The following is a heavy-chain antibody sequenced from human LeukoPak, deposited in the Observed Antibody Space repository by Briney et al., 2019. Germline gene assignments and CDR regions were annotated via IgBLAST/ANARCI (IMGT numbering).Heavy chain of an antibody. V-gene: IGHV4-38-2*01. Sequence: GSLSLSCAASGFTLRDYTMNWVRQPPEKGLEWIGSIYDTGSTFYNPSLKSRVIISVDTSKNQFSLKLSSVTAADTAVYYCQSRFLEWLLDYWVQGTLVTVSS. CDR3: QSRFLEWLLDY. D-gene: IGHD3-3*01. CDR2: IYDTGST. CDR1: GFTLRDYT. J-gene: IGHJ4*02.